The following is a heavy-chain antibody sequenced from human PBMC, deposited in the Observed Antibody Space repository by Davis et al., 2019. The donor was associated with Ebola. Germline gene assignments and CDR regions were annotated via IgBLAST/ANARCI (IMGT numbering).Heavy chain of an antibody. D-gene: IGHD3-9*01. CDR3: ARGTVYYDILTGYYHLDY. CDR1: GFTFSSYG. Sequence: SCAASGFTFSSYGMHWVRQAPGKGLEWVAVIWYDGSNKYYADSVKGRFTISRDNSKNTLYLQMNSLRAEDTAVYYCARGTVYYDILTGYYHLDYWGQGTLVTVSS. J-gene: IGHJ4*02. V-gene: IGHV3-33*01. CDR2: IWYDGSNK.